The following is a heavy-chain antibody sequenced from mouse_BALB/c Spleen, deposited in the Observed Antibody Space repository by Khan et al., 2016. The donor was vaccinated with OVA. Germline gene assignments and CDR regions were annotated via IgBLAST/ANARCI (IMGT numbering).Heavy chain of an antibody. CDR2: ISYSGST. CDR1: GYSITSGYG. Sequence: EVKLVESGPDLVKPSQSLSLTCTVTGYSITSGYGWNWIRQFPGNKLEWMGYISYSGSTNYNPSLKSRISITRDTSKNQFFLQLNSVTTEDTATYYCARTARIKYWGQGTTLTVSS. V-gene: IGHV3-1*02. CDR3: ARTARIKY. J-gene: IGHJ2*01. D-gene: IGHD1-2*01.